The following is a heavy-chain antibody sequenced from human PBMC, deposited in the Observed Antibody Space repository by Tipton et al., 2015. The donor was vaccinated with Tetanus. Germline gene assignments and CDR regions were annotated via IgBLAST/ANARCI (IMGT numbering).Heavy chain of an antibody. V-gene: IGHV4-4*07. CDR3: ARGLIDDFLGSRIYFDS. D-gene: IGHD2-8*01. CDR2: IYSGGST. CDR1: GGSSHDYY. J-gene: IGHJ4*02. Sequence: GLVKPSETLSLSCTVSGGSSHDYYWSWIRQSAGKGLEWIGRIYSGGSTNYNPSLKSRVTMSVDTSRTLFSLTLIAVTAADTAVYFCARGLIDDFLGSRIYFDSWGPGTLVTVSS.